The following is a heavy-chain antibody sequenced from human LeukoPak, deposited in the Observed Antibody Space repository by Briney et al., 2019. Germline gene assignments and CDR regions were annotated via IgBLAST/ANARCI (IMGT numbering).Heavy chain of an antibody. D-gene: IGHD3-9*01. V-gene: IGHV4-38-2*02. CDR3: ARGEDFERYYLAY. Sequence: PSETLSLTCTVSDYSISSGYYWGWIRQPPGKGLEWIGSIYHSGTTSYNPSLESRVTISLDTSKNQFSLRLTSVTAADTAVYFCARGEDFERYYLAYWGPGTLVTVSS. CDR2: IYHSGTT. CDR1: DYSISSGYY. J-gene: IGHJ4*02.